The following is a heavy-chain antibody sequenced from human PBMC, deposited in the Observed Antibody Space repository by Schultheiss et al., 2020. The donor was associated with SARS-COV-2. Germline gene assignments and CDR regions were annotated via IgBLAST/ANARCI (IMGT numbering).Heavy chain of an antibody. Sequence: SETLSLTCAVYGGSFSGYYWSWIRQAPGKGLEWIGEIYHSGSTNYNPSLKSRVTISVDTSKNQFSLKLSSVTAADTAVYYCARGRGYYYYGMDVWGQGTTVTVSS. V-gene: IGHV4-34*01. J-gene: IGHJ6*02. CDR1: GGSFSGYY. CDR3: ARGRGYYYYGMDV. CDR2: IYHSGST.